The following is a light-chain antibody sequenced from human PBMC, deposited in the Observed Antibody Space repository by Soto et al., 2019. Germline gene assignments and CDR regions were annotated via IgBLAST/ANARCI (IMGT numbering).Light chain of an antibody. CDR3: QQYGSSPYT. Sequence: EIVLTQSPGTLSLSPGERVTLSCRASQSVSSSYLAWYQQKPGQAPRLLIYGASSRATGILDTFSGSGSGTAFTLTISRLEPEDLAVYYCQQYGSSPYTFGQGTKLEIK. V-gene: IGKV3-20*01. CDR2: GAS. J-gene: IGKJ2*01. CDR1: QSVSSSY.